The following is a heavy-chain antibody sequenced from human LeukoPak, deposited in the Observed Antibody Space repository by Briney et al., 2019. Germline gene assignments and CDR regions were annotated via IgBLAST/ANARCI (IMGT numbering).Heavy chain of an antibody. V-gene: IGHV5-51*01. J-gene: IGHJ4*02. CDR2: IYPGDSDT. D-gene: IGHD6-13*01. CDR1: GYSFTSYW. Sequence: GESLKISCKGSGYSFTSYWIGWVRQMPGKGLEWMGIIYPGDSDTRYSPSFQGQVTISADKSISTAYLQWSSLKASDTAMYYCARGGYSSSWYYYFDYWGQGTPVTVSS. CDR3: ARGGYSSSWYYYFDY.